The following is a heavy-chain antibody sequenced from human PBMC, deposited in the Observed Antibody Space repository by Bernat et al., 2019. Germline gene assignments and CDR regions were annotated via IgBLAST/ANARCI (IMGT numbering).Heavy chain of an antibody. Sequence: QVQLVQSGAEVKKPGASVKVSCKASGDTFTGYYMHWVRQAPGQGLEWMGWINPNSGGTNYAQKFQGWVTMTRDTSISTAYMELSRLRSDDTAVYYCARGGGIAAADTEFDYWGQGTLVTVSS. CDR1: GDTFTGYY. CDR2: INPNSGGT. V-gene: IGHV1-2*04. D-gene: IGHD6-13*01. CDR3: ARGGGIAAADTEFDY. J-gene: IGHJ4*02.